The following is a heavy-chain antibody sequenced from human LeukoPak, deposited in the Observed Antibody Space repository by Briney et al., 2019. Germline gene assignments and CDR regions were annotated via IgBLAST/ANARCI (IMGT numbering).Heavy chain of an antibody. D-gene: IGHD6-13*01. CDR3: AKAIGSSSAYYYYYCMDV. V-gene: IGHV3-30*18. CDR1: GFTFSSYG. Sequence: GRSLRLSCAASGFTFSSYGMHWVRQAPGKGLEWVAVISYDGSNKYYADSVKGRFTISRDNSKNTVYLQVNSLRAEDTAVYYCAKAIGSSSAYYYYYCMDVWGKGTTVTVSS. J-gene: IGHJ6*03. CDR2: ISYDGSNK.